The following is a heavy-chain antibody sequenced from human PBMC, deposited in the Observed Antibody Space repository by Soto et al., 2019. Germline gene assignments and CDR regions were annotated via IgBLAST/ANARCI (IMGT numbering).Heavy chain of an antibody. CDR2: ISYDGSNK. V-gene: IGHV3-30*18. CDR1: GFTFSSYG. D-gene: IGHD2-15*01. J-gene: IGHJ6*02. CDR3: ANDRPSGSRPYYYGMDV. Sequence: QVQLVESGGGVVQPGRSLRLSCAASGFTFSSYGMHWVRQAPGKGLEGVAVISYDGSNKYYADSVKGRSTISRDNSKNTLYLQRISLSAEDTAVYYCANDRPSGSRPYYYGMDVWGQGTTVTVSS.